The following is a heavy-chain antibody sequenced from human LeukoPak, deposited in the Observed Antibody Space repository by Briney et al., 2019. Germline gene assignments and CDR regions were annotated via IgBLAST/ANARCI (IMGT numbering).Heavy chain of an antibody. D-gene: IGHD6-6*01. V-gene: IGHV1-2*02. CDR3: ATLNIAARPT. CDR1: GYTLTEFS. J-gene: IGHJ4*02. CDR2: INPNSGGT. Sequence: ASVKVSCMVSGYTLTEFSMHWVRQAPGQGLEWMGWINPNSGGTNYAQKFQGRVTMTRDTSISTAYMELSRLRSDDTAVYYCATLNIAARPTWGQGTLVTVSS.